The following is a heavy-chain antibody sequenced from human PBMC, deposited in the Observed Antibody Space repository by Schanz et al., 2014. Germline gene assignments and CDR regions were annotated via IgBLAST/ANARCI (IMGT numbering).Heavy chain of an antibody. Sequence: EVRLVESGGGLVEPGGSLRLSCSGSGFTFSEVYMSWVRQAPGKGLEWVGRIENNANGATTDYAAPVKGRFTVSRDDSRNTLYLQMTSLKTEETAVYYCVVWFGGVRNSWGQGTLVTVSS. CDR3: VVWFGGVRNS. J-gene: IGHJ4*02. V-gene: IGHV3-15*04. CDR2: IENNANGATT. D-gene: IGHD3-10*01. CDR1: GFTFSEVY.